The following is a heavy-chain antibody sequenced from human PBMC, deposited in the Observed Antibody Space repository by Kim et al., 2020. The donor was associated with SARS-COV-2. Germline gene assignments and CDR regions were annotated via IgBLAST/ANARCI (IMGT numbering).Heavy chain of an antibody. CDR2: ISYDGSNK. D-gene: IGHD6-13*01. CDR1: GFTFSSYA. V-gene: IGHV3-30-3*01. Sequence: GGSLRLSCAASGFTFSSYAMHWVRQAPGKGLEWVAVISYDGSNKYYADSVKGRFTISRDNSKNTLYLQMNSLRAEDTAVYYCATSSSWYSWNFGAFDIWGQGTMVTVSS. CDR3: ATSSSWYSWNFGAFDI. J-gene: IGHJ3*02.